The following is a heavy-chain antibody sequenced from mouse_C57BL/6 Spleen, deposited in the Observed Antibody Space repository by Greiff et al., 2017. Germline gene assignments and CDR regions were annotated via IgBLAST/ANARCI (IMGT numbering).Heavy chain of an antibody. CDR3: ARSSYYSNSSAY. J-gene: IGHJ3*01. V-gene: IGHV1-80*01. Sequence: VKLVESGAELVKPGASVKISCKASGYAFSSYWMNWVKQRPGKGLEWIGQIYPGDGDTNYNGKFKGKATLTADKSSSTAYMQLSSLTSEDSAVYFCARSSYYSNSSAYWGQGTLVTVSA. CDR2: IYPGDGDT. CDR1: GYAFSSYW. D-gene: IGHD2-5*01.